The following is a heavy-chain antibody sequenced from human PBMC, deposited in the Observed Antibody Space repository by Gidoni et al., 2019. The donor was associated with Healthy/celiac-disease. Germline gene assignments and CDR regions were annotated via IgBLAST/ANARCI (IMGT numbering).Heavy chain of an antibody. D-gene: IGHD3-10*01. CDR2: IKSKTDGGTT. CDR1: SNAW. J-gene: IGHJ4*02. CDR3: TTVLTLWFGELSTEFDY. Sequence: SNAWMNWVRQAPGKGLEWVGRIKSKTDGGTTDYAAPVKGRFTISRDDSKNTLYLQMNSLKTEDTAVYYCTTVLTLWFGELSTEFDYWGQGTLVTVSS. V-gene: IGHV3-15*07.